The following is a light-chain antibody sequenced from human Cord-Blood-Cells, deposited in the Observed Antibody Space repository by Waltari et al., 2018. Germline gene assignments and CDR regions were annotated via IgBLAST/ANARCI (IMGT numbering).Light chain of an antibody. J-gene: IGLJ1*01. CDR2: KDS. Sequence: SYELTQPPSVSVSPGQRARITCSGDALPHQYASWYQQKPGQAPRRVIHKDSERPSGVPGRCAGSSSGTTVTLTISGVQAEDEADYYCQSADSSGTYYGFGTGTKVTVL. CDR1: ALPHQY. V-gene: IGLV3-25*03. CDR3: QSADSSGTYYG.